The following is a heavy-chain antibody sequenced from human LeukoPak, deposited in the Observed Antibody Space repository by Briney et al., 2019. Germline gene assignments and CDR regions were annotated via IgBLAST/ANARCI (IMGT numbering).Heavy chain of an antibody. Sequence: PGGSLRLSCATSGFTFSKYSMNWGRQGPGKGVEWVSYISDIGSAIFYADSVKGRFTISRDNAKNSLYLQMNSLRDEDTAVYYCAAYCSTSTCYGVDYWGQGTLVTVSS. D-gene: IGHD2-2*01. J-gene: IGHJ4*02. CDR2: ISDIGSAI. V-gene: IGHV3-48*02. CDR3: AAYCSTSTCYGVDY. CDR1: GFTFSKYS.